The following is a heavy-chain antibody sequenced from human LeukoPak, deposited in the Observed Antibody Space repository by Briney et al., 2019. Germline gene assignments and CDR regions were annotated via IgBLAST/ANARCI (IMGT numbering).Heavy chain of an antibody. CDR2: IIGSSGST. V-gene: IGHV3-23*01. J-gene: IGHJ4*02. CDR1: GFRFNNYA. CDR3: AKGAYDYIEIAYFDY. D-gene: IGHD5-12*01. Sequence: GGSLRLSCVASGFRFNNYAMNWVRQAPGKGLEWVSLIIGSSGSTFYADSVKGRFTISRDKSKNTLYLQMNSLRADDTAVYYCAKGAYDYIEIAYFDYWGQGSLVTVSS.